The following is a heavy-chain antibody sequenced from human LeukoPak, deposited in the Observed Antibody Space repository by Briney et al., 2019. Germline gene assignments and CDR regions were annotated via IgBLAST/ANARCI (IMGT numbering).Heavy chain of an antibody. V-gene: IGHV3-30*18. CDR2: IAYHGGAE. CDR3: AKQSFRMVNYFDY. CDR1: GFTFSSYG. Sequence: GRSLRLSCAASGFTFSSYGMHWVRQAPGKGLEWVAAIAYHGGAEYYADSVKGRFTISRDNSKNTVDLQLNSLRAEDSAVYYCAKQSFRMVNYFDYWGQGTLVTVSS. D-gene: IGHD3-16*02. J-gene: IGHJ4*02.